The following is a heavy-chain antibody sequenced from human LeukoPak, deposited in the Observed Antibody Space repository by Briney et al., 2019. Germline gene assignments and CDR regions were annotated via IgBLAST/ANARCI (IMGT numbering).Heavy chain of an antibody. Sequence: PGGSLRLSCAASGFTFSTYGMHWVRQAPGKGPEWVAVIRYDESKKYYADSVKGRFTISKDNSKSTLHLQMNSLRPDDTAVYYSAKDVRGEAAAQDSWGQGTLVTVSS. CDR3: AKDVRGEAAAQDS. V-gene: IGHV3-30*02. J-gene: IGHJ4*02. CDR2: IRYDESKK. CDR1: GFTFSTYG. D-gene: IGHD6-13*01.